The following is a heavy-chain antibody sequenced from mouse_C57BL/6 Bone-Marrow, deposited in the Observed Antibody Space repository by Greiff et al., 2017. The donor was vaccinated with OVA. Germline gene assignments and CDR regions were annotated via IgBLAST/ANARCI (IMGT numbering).Heavy chain of an antibody. CDR2: IDPETGGT. D-gene: IGHD2-4*01. V-gene: IGHV1-15*01. Sequence: QVQLQQSGAELVRPGASVTLSCKASGYTFTDYEMHWVKQTPVHGLEWIGAIDPETGGTAYNQKFKGKAILTADKSSSTAYMELRSLTSDDSAVYYCTPYDYPLLAYWGQGTLVTVSA. CDR1: GYTFTDYE. CDR3: TPYDYPLLAY. J-gene: IGHJ3*01.